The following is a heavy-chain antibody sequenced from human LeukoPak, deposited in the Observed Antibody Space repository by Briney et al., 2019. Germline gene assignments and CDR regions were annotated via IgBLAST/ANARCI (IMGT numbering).Heavy chain of an antibody. V-gene: IGHV4-38-2*02. CDR2: IFYSGST. CDR3: ARGSPLRKNYYYYYYMDV. D-gene: IGHD4-17*01. CDR1: GYSISSGYY. Sequence: SETLSLTCTVSGYSISSGYYWGWIRQPPGKGLEWIGNIFYSGSTYYSPSLKSRVTISVDTSKNQFSLKLSSVTAADTAVYYCARGSPLRKNYYYYYYMDVWGKGTTVTVSS. J-gene: IGHJ6*03.